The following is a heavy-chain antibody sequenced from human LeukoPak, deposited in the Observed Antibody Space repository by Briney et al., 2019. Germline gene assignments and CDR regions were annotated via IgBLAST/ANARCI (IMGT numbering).Heavy chain of an antibody. CDR3: ARDLWGITMIVGPIEDY. Sequence: GGSLRLSCAASGFTFSSYSMNWVRQAPGNGLEWVSSISSSSSYIYYADSVKGRFTISRDNAKNSLYLQMNSLRAEDTAVYYCARDLWGITMIVGPIEDYWGQGTLVTVSS. J-gene: IGHJ4*02. D-gene: IGHD3-22*01. CDR1: GFTFSSYS. CDR2: ISSSSSYI. V-gene: IGHV3-21*01.